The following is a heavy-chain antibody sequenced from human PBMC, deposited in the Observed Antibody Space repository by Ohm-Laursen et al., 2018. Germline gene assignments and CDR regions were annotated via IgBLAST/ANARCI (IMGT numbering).Heavy chain of an antibody. CDR1: GFTFTTST. Sequence: GASVKVSCKASGFTFTTSTMQWVRQARGRRLEWIGWIVVGSGSTNYAQRFEERVTITRDTPTSNAYMELSSLRSEDTAVYYCAAETDYHYSSGGFGFDPWGQGTLVTVSS. CDR3: AAETDYHYSSGGFGFDP. V-gene: IGHV1-58*02. D-gene: IGHD3-22*01. CDR2: IVVGSGST. J-gene: IGHJ5*02.